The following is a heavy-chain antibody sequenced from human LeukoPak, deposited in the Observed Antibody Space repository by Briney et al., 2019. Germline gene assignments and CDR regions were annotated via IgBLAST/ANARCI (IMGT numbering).Heavy chain of an antibody. CDR2: IVVGCGNT. V-gene: IGHV1-58*01. CDR3: AAAPYDFWSGYKPPQDY. CDR1: GFTFTSSA. D-gene: IGHD3-3*01. J-gene: IGHJ4*02. Sequence: SVKVSCKASGFTFTSSAVQWVRQARGQRLEWIGWIVVGCGNTNYAQKFQERVTITRDMSTSTAYMELSSLRSEDTAVYYCAAAPYDFWSGYKPPQDYWGQGTLVTVSS.